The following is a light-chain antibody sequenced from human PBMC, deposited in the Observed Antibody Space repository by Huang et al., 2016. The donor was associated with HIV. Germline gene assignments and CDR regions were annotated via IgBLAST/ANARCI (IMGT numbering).Light chain of an antibody. CDR2: DAS. V-gene: IGKV3-11*01. Sequence: EIVLTQSPATLSLSPGERATLSCRASQSVSSYLAWYQQKPGQAPRHLIYDASNRATGIPARFRGSGSGTDFTLTISSLEPEDFAVYYCQHRSNWPPTFGGGTKVEIK. J-gene: IGKJ4*01. CDR1: QSVSSY. CDR3: QHRSNWPPT.